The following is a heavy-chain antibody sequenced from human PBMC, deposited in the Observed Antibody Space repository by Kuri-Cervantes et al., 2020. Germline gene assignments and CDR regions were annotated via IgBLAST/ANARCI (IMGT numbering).Heavy chain of an antibody. CDR2: IIPIFGTA. J-gene: IGHJ6*02. CDR3: ARGDLAYYGMDV. CDR1: GGTFSSYA. V-gene: IGHV1-69*13. Sequence: SVKVSCKASGGTFSSYAISWVRQAPGQGLEWMGGIIPIFGTANYAQKFQGRVTITADESTSTAYMELRSLRSDDTAVYYCARGDLAYYGMDVWGQGNMVTVSS.